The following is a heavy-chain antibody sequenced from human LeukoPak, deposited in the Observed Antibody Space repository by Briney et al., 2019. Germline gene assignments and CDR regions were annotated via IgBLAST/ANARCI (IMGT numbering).Heavy chain of an antibody. CDR3: ATEGLVGADYFDY. CDR2: INPNSGGT. Sequence: GASVKVSCKASGGTFSSYAISWVRQAPGQGLEWMGWINPNSGGTNYAQKFQGRVTMTRDTSISTAYMELSRLRSDDTAVYYCATEGLVGADYFDYWGQGTLVTVSS. CDR1: GGTFSSYA. J-gene: IGHJ4*02. D-gene: IGHD2-15*01. V-gene: IGHV1-2*02.